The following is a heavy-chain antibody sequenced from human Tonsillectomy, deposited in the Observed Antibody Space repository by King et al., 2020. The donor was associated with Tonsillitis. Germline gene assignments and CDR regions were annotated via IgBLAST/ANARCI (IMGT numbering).Heavy chain of an antibody. CDR1: GVTFSSYA. CDR2: IIPIFGTA. V-gene: IGHV1-69*01. D-gene: IGHD5-18*01. CDR3: ARESVDTTMGNYNYYGMDV. Sequence: QLEQSGAEVKKPGSSVKVSCKASGVTFSSYAISWVRQAPGQGLECMGGIIPIFGTANHAQKFQGRVTITADESTSTAYMELSSLRSEDTAVYFCARESVDTTMGNYNYYGMDVWGQGTTVTVSS. J-gene: IGHJ6*02.